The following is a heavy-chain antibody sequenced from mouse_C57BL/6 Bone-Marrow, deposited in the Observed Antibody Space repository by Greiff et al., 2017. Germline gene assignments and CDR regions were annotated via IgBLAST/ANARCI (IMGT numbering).Heavy chain of an antibody. CDR2: IHPNSGST. V-gene: IGHV1-64*01. Sequence: QVQLQQPGAELVKPGASVKLSCKASGYTFTSYWMHWVKQRPGQGLEWIGMIHPNSGSTNYNEKFKSKATLTVDKSSSTAYMQLSSLTSEDSAVYYCARSFTGVRYFDVWGTGTTVTVSP. CDR1: GYTFTSYW. D-gene: IGHD1-1*01. J-gene: IGHJ1*03. CDR3: ARSFTGVRYFDV.